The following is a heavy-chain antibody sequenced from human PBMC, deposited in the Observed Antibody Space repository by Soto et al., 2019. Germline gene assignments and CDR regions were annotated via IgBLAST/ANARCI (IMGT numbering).Heavy chain of an antibody. V-gene: IGHV3-74*03. J-gene: IGHJ4*02. Sequence: GGSLRLSCGTSGFTFSTYWMHWVRQAPGKGLVWLSRINSDGSIREYADSVKGRFTISRDNAKNTLYMEMNGLRVEDTAVYFCARVNGYNKPIDYWGQGTLVPVSS. CDR2: INSDGSIR. CDR1: GFTFSTYW. D-gene: IGHD3-9*01. CDR3: ARVNGYNKPIDY.